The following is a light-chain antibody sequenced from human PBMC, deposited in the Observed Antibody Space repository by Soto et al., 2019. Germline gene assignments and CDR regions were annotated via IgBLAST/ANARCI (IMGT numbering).Light chain of an antibody. J-gene: IGLJ1*01. CDR1: SSDVGEYNY. CDR3: CSYAGIYTLYV. Sequence: QSALTQPRSVSGSPGQSVTISCTGSSSDVGEYNYVSWYQYHPGKAPKLLLYDVNERPSGVPDRFSGSKSGNTASLTISGLQAVDEADYYCCSYAGIYTLYVFGSGTKLTVL. CDR2: DVN. V-gene: IGLV2-11*02.